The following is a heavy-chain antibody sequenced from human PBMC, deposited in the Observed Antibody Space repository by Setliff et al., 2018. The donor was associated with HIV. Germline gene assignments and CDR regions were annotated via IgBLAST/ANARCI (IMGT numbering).Heavy chain of an antibody. CDR1: GGSFSSSIYY. CDR3: ARGRGSSSSWPIDY. V-gene: IGHV4-39*07. CDR2: LFYTGST. D-gene: IGHD6-13*01. Sequence: PSETLSLTCIVSGGSFSSSIYYWGWIRQPPGKGLEWIGSLFYTGSTYHSPSLESRVTISIDTSKNQFSLKLSSVTAADTAVYFCARGRGSSSSWPIDYWGQGTLVTVSS. J-gene: IGHJ4*02.